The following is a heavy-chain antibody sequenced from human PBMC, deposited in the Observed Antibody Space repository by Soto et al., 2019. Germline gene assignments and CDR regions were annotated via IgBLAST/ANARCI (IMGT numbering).Heavy chain of an antibody. Sequence: SETLSLTCTASGGSISSYLWSWIRQPAGKGLEWIGRLSTSGSTIYNPSLKSRVTMSLDTSKKQFSLKLRSVTATDTAVYYCEAWSSYYSVDVWGQGTTVTVSS. CDR2: LSTSGST. D-gene: IGHD3-3*01. J-gene: IGHJ6*02. V-gene: IGHV4-4*07. CDR3: EAWSSYYSVDV. CDR1: GGSISSYL.